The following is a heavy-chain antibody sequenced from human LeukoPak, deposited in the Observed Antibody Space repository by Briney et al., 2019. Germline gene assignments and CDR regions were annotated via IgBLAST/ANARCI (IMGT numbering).Heavy chain of an antibody. J-gene: IGHJ4*02. CDR2: INPSGGSA. CDR3: ARDSPHSRFGELLSGLDY. Sequence: GASVKVSCEASGYTFTSYYMHWVRQAPGQGLEWMGIINPSGGSASYAQKFQGRVTMTRDTSTSTVYMELSSLRSEDTAVYYCARDSPHSRFGELLSGLDYWGQGTLVTVSS. CDR1: GYTFTSYY. V-gene: IGHV1-46*01. D-gene: IGHD3-10*01.